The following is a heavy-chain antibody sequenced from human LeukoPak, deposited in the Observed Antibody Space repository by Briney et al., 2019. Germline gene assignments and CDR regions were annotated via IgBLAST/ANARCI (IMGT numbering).Heavy chain of an antibody. CDR3: AKNRYSGSYPGLYMDV. CDR2: ISGSGGST. V-gene: IGHV3-23*01. CDR1: GFTFSSYA. Sequence: PGGSLRLSCAASGFTFSSYAMSWVRQAPGKGLEWVSAISGSGGSTYYADSVKGRFTISRDNSKNTLYLQMNSLRAEDTAVYYCAKNRYSGSYPGLYMDVWGKGTTVTVSS. D-gene: IGHD1-26*01. J-gene: IGHJ6*03.